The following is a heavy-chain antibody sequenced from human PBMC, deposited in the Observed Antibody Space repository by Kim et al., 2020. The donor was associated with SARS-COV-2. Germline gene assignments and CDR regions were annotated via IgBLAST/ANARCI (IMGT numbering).Heavy chain of an antibody. CDR3: AKENTYYDSP. Sequence: ASVKVSCKASGYTFTDYYMHWVRQAPGQGLEWMGWMNPNNGDTKYAQQFQGRISMTRDTSTNTASMELSSLRPDDTAVYYCAKENTYYDSPWGQGTLGTV. CDR1: GYTFTDYY. J-gene: IGHJ5*02. V-gene: IGHV1-2*02. CDR2: MNPNNGDT. D-gene: IGHD3-22*01.